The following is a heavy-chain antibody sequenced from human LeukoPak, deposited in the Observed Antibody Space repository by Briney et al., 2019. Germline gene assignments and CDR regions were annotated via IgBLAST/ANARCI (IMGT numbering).Heavy chain of an antibody. D-gene: IGHD3-16*01. J-gene: IGHJ4*02. CDR3: VKDLSYETSGSVFDY. V-gene: IGHV3-43*01. CDR1: RFTFEDYT. Sequence: PAWSLPLSCPASRFTFEDYTMHWLRQPPGKTQEWVSLISWDCTTYYTDSVKCRFTISRDNSKNSLYLQMDTLRSEDTASYFCVKDLSYETSGSVFDYWGQGTLVTVSS. CDR2: ISWDCTT.